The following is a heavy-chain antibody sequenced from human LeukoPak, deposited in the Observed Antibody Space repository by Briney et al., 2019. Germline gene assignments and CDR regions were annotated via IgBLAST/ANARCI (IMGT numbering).Heavy chain of an antibody. CDR1: TYSISSAYY. Sequence: SETLSLTCSVSTYSISSAYYWGWIRQPPGKGLQWIGSIYHSGSTNYNPSLKSRVTISVDTSKNQFSLKLSSVTAADTAVYYCARRGRGLTPFDYWGQGTLVTVSS. CDR3: ARRGRGLTPFDY. V-gene: IGHV4-38-2*02. J-gene: IGHJ4*02. CDR2: IYHSGST. D-gene: IGHD3-10*01.